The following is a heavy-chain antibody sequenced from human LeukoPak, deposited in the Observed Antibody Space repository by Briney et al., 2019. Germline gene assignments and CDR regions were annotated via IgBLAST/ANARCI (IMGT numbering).Heavy chain of an antibody. J-gene: IGHJ4*02. CDR1: GYTFTGYY. CDR2: INPNSGGT. V-gene: IGHV1-2*02. CDR3: AREKIGSGYDQDLDY. D-gene: IGHD5-12*01. Sequence: SVKVSCKASGYTFTGYYMHWVRQAPGQGLEWMGWINPNSGGTNYAQKFQGRATMTRDTSISTAYMELSSLTSDDTAVYYCAREKIGSGYDQDLDYWGQGTLVAVSS.